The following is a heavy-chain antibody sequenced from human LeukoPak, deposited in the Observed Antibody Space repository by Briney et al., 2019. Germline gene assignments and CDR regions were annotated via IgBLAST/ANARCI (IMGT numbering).Heavy chain of an antibody. J-gene: IGHJ4*02. CDR1: GGSISSYY. D-gene: IGHD4-17*01. CDR3: ARDDYGDFHFDY. CDR2: IYYSGST. Sequence: SETLSLTCTVSGGSISSYYWSWIRKPPGKGLEWIGYIYYSGSTNYNPSLKSRVTISVDTSKNQFSLKLSSVTAADTAVYYCARDDYGDFHFDYWGQGTLVTVSS. V-gene: IGHV4-59*01.